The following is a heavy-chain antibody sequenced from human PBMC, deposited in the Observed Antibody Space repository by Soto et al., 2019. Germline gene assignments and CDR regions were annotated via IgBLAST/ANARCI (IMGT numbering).Heavy chain of an antibody. CDR3: ARDLGMTTVVNDAFDI. D-gene: IGHD4-17*01. CDR1: GYTLTELS. CDR2: IIPIFGTA. Sequence: ASVKVSCKVSGYTLTELSMHWVRQAPGQGLEWMGGIIPIFGTANYAQKFQGRVTITADESTSTAYMELSSLRSEDTAVYYCARDLGMTTVVNDAFDIWGQGTMVTVSS. J-gene: IGHJ3*02. V-gene: IGHV1-69*13.